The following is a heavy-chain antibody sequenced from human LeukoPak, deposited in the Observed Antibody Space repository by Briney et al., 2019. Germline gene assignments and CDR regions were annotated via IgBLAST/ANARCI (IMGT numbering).Heavy chain of an antibody. V-gene: IGHV1-46*01. CDR3: ARDRLGTMILGY. J-gene: IGHJ4*02. CDR1: GYTFTSYY. Sequence: ASVKVSCKASGYTFTSYYMHWVRQAPGQGLEWMGIINPSGGSTSYAQKFQGRVTMTRDTSTSSVYMELSSLRSEDTAVYYCARDRLGTMILGYWGQGTLVTVSS. CDR2: INPSGGST. D-gene: IGHD3-22*01.